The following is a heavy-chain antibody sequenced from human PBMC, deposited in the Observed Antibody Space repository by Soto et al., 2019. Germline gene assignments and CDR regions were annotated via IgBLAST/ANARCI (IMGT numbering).Heavy chain of an antibody. Sequence: LRLSCAASGFTFDDYAMHWVRQAPGKGLEWVSGISWNSGSIGYADSVKGRFTISRDNAKNSLYLQMNSLRAEDTALYYCAKDIGIAAAGTMDYWGQGTLVTVSS. J-gene: IGHJ4*02. CDR3: AKDIGIAAAGTMDY. CDR1: GFTFDDYA. CDR2: ISWNSGSI. V-gene: IGHV3-9*01. D-gene: IGHD6-13*01.